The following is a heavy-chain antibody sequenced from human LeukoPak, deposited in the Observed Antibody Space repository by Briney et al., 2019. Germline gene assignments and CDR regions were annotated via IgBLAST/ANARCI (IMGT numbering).Heavy chain of an antibody. CDR3: AKERSAVTTGLFDS. V-gene: IGHV3-23*01. D-gene: IGHD4-17*01. CDR2: ISTSGDNT. Sequence: PGRSLRLSCAASGFTFSTYAMSWVRQAPGKGLEWVSAISTSGDNTYYADSVKGRFTISRDNSKNTLYLQINSLRVEDTAIYYCAKERSAVTTGLFDSWGQGTLVTVSS. CDR1: GFTFSTYA. J-gene: IGHJ4*02.